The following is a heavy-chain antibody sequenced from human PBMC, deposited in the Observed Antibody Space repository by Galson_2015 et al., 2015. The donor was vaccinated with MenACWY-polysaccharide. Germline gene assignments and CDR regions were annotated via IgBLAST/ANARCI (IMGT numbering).Heavy chain of an antibody. D-gene: IGHD6-19*01. V-gene: IGHV4-59*01. Sequence: ETLSLTCSVSGGSISGYKWIWIRQSPERGLEWIGYMSYSGFSNYNPSLRSRATILVDTSKKQISLKLTSVAAADTAVYYCAGLAAGSLFGWFDPWGQGILVTVSS. CDR2: MSYSGFS. J-gene: IGHJ5*02. CDR3: AGLAAGSLFGWFDP. CDR1: GGSISGYK.